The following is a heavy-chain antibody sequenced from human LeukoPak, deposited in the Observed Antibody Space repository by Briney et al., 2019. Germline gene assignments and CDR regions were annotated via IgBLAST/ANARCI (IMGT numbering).Heavy chain of an antibody. CDR1: GGTFSSYA. V-gene: IGHV1-69*13. Sequence: GASVKVSCKASGGTFSSYAISWVRQAPGQGLEWMGGIIPIFGTANYAQKFQGRVTITADESTSTAYMELSSLRSEDTAVYYCARDELYSYGVASYYMDVWGKGTTVTVSS. CDR3: ARDELYSYGVASYYMDV. CDR2: IIPIFGTA. D-gene: IGHD5-18*01. J-gene: IGHJ6*03.